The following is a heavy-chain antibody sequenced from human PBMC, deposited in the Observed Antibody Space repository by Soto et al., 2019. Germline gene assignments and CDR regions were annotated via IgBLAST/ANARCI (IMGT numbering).Heavy chain of an antibody. CDR1: GGSISSGGYS. Sequence: QLQLQESGSGLVKPSQSLSLTCTFSGGSISSGGYSWTWIRQPPGKGLEWIGNVYHTGRTNYHPFLKSGPALSVGRSNNQFSLRLSYMSAADTAVYFCGRDRILIPFRGLANYYGIGVWGQGTTVSLAS. V-gene: IGHV4-30-2*01. CDR3: GRDRILIPFRGLANYYGIGV. CDR2: VYHTGRT. J-gene: IGHJ6*02. D-gene: IGHD3-16*01.